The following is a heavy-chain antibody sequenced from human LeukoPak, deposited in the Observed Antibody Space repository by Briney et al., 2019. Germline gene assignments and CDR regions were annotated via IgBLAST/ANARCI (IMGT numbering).Heavy chain of an antibody. Sequence: GESLRLSCAASGFTFSSYAMNWVRQAPGKGLEWVSRINSDGSSTSYADSVKGRLTISRDNAKNTLYLQMNSLRAEDTAVYYCARDLKPYSSSWYIYYYYGMDVWGQGTAVTVSS. CDR2: INSDGSST. CDR1: GFTFSSYA. J-gene: IGHJ6*02. D-gene: IGHD6-13*01. CDR3: ARDLKPYSSSWYIYYYYGMDV. V-gene: IGHV3-74*01.